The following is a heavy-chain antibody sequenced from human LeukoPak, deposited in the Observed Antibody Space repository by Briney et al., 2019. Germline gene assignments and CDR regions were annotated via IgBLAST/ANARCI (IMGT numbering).Heavy chain of an antibody. J-gene: IGHJ3*02. CDR1: GFTFSSYV. Sequence: GGSLRLPCAASGFTFSSYVMSWVRQAPGKGLEWVSGISWNSGSIGYADSVKGRFTISRDNAKNSLYLQMNSLRAEDTALYYCAKDMLAAAGIPLDAFDIWGQGTMVTVSS. D-gene: IGHD6-13*01. CDR2: ISWNSGSI. CDR3: AKDMLAAAGIPLDAFDI. V-gene: IGHV3-9*01.